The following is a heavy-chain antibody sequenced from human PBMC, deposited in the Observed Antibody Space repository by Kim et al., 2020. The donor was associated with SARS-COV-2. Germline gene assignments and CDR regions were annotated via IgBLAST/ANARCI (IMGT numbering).Heavy chain of an antibody. J-gene: IGHJ4*02. CDR3: ARESISSSSFDFDY. D-gene: IGHD6-6*01. V-gene: IGHV3-66*01. Sequence: ADSVKGRFTISRDNSKNTLYLQMNSLRAEDTAVYYCARESISSSSFDFDYWGQGTLVTVSS.